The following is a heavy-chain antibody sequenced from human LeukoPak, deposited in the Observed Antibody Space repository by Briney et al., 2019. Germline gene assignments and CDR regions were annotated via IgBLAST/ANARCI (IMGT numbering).Heavy chain of an antibody. J-gene: IGHJ6*02. D-gene: IGHD4-23*01. CDR1: GFTLSDYG. Sequence: GGSLRLSCAASGFTLSDYGMNWVRHAPGKGLEWVSSISSSSIYVSYADSVTGRFTISRDNAKNSLYLQMNSLSAEDTAVYYCARAAGIYYGGYYYYGMDVWGQGATVTVSS. V-gene: IGHV3-21*01. CDR3: ARAAGIYYGGYYYYGMDV. CDR2: ISSSSIYV.